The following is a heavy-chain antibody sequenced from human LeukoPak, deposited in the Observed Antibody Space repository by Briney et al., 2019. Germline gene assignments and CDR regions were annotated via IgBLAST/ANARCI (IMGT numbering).Heavy chain of an antibody. D-gene: IGHD3-3*01. Sequence: ASVKVSCKASGGTFSSYIISWVRQAPGQGLEWMGRIIPILGIANYAQKFQGRVTITADKSTSTAYMELSSLRSEDTAVYYCARRVDYYYYMDVWGKGTTVTVSS. J-gene: IGHJ6*03. CDR2: IIPILGIA. CDR1: GGTFSSYI. CDR3: ARRVDYYYYMDV. V-gene: IGHV1-69*02.